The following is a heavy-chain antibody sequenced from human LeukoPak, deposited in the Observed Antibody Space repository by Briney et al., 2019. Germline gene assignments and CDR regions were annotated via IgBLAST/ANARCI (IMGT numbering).Heavy chain of an antibody. CDR2: ISYTGST. J-gene: IGHJ5*02. Sequence: SETLSLTCTVSGGSVRSGSYYWSWVRQPPGKGLEWIGYISYTGSTNYNPSLKSRVTISVDTSKNQFSLKLSSVTAADTAVYYCASLYCSRTSCYFLDPWGQGTLVTVSS. CDR1: GGSVRSGSYY. D-gene: IGHD2-2*01. V-gene: IGHV4-61*01. CDR3: ASLYCSRTSCYFLDP.